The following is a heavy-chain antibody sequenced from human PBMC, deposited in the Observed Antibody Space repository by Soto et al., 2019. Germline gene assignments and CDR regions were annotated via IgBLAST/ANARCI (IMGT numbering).Heavy chain of an antibody. CDR1: GYSFSTYG. CDR2: ISAHNGDT. D-gene: IGHD3-22*01. CDR3: APDPIYYHARRSYYPLDH. J-gene: IGHJ4*02. V-gene: IGHV1-18*04. Sequence: APVKVSCKASGYSFSTYGFSWVRQAPGQGLEWVGWISAHNGDTHYSQKFQGRVTLTTDTSTNTGDMELRSLTSDDTAGNFCAPDPIYYHARRSYYPLDHWRQGTLVTVSS.